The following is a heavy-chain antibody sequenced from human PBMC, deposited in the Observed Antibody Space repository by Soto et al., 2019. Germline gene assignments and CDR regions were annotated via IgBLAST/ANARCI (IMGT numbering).Heavy chain of an antibody. Sequence: QITLKESGPTLVKPTQTLTLTCTFSGFSLSTREVGVGWIRQPPGKALEWLAVIYWDDSKHYSPSLKSRVTIPKDTSKNQVVLAVTNMDPVDTAIYYCAHAYDGTSRYWGQGTLVTVSS. CDR1: GFSLSTREVG. CDR2: IYWDDSK. CDR3: AHAYDGTSRY. D-gene: IGHD3-22*01. J-gene: IGHJ4*02. V-gene: IGHV2-5*02.